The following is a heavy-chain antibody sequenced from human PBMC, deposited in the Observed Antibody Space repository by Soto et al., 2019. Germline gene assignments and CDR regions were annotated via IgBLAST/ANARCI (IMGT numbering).Heavy chain of an antibody. D-gene: IGHD3-3*01. V-gene: IGHV3-30*18. CDR2: ISYDGSNK. CDR1: GFTCSSYG. J-gene: IGHJ6*02. Sequence: QVQLVESGGGVVQPGRSLRLSCAASGFTCSSYGMHWVRQAPGKGLEWVAVISYDGSNKYYADSVKGRFTISRDNSKNTLYLQMNSLRAEDTAVYYCAKDLTGVVIIGDYYYGMDVWGQGTTVTVSS. CDR3: AKDLTGVVIIGDYYYGMDV.